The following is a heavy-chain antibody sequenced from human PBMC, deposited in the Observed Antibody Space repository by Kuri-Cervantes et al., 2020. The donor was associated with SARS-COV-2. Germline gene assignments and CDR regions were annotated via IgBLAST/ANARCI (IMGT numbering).Heavy chain of an antibody. Sequence: SVKVSCKASRGNFSNYAITWVRQAPGPGLEWVGGISPIFGKAKYAQKFQGRVTISADESTRTVYMELTSLRFEDTATYYCARVDIGFDSGKYYNFVGWFDPWGQGTLVTVSS. CDR2: ISPIFGKA. J-gene: IGHJ5*02. CDR3: ARVDIGFDSGKYYNFVGWFDP. D-gene: IGHD3-10*01. V-gene: IGHV1-69*13. CDR1: RGNFSNYA.